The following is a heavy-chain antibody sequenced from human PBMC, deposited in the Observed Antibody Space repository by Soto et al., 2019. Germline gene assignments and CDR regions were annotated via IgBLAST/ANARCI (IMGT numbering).Heavy chain of an antibody. J-gene: IGHJ6*02. CDR2: IIPIFGVA. CDR3: AREVGATTYYYYAMHV. Sequence: QVQLVQSGAEVKKPGSSVKVSCTASGGTFCNSAISWVRQAPGRGLEWMGGIIPIFGVAHYAQKFQGRVTITADESTSTASMELSSLRSEDTAMYYCAREVGATTYYYYAMHVWGQGTTVTVSS. D-gene: IGHD1-26*01. CDR1: GGTFCNSA. V-gene: IGHV1-69*01.